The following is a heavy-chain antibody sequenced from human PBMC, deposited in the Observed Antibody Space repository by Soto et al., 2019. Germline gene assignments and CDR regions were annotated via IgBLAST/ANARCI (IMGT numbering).Heavy chain of an antibody. D-gene: IGHD6-13*01. CDR2: ISYDGSNK. CDR1: GFTFSSYA. V-gene: IGHV3-30-3*01. J-gene: IGHJ5*02. CDR3: ARDYKGEQQLRWGYNWFDP. Sequence: GGSLRLSCAASGFTFSSYAMHWVRQAPGKGLEWVAVISYDGSNKYYADSVKGRFTISRDNSKNTLYLQMNSLRAEDTAVYYCARDYKGEQQLRWGYNWFDPWGQGTLVTVSS.